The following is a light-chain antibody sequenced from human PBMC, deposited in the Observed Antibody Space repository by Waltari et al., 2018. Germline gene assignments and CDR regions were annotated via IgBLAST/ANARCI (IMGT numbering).Light chain of an antibody. V-gene: IGKV1-9*01. CDR1: QGISSY. CDR2: SAS. Sequence: DIQLTQSPSFLSASVGDRVTITCRARQGISSYLAWYQQKPGKAPELLIYSASTLQSGVPSRFSASGSGTEFTLTISSLQPEDFATYHCQQLIHYLWTFGQGTKVEI. J-gene: IGKJ1*01. CDR3: QQLIHYLWT.